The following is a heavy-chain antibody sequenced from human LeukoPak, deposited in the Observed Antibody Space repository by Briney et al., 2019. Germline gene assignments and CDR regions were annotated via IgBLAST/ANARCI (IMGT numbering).Heavy chain of an antibody. Sequence: GESLKISCKGSGYSFTTYWISWVRQMPGKGLEWMGMIDPSDSYTNYSPSFQGHVTISADKSISTAYLQWSSLKASDTAMYYCARRINSNRPFDYWGQGTLVTVSS. J-gene: IGHJ4*02. CDR3: ARRINSNRPFDY. CDR1: GYSFTTYW. CDR2: IDPSDSYT. D-gene: IGHD4-11*01. V-gene: IGHV5-10-1*01.